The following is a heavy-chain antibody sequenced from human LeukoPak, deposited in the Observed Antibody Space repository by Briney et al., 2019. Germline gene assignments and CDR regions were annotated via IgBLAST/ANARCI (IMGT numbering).Heavy chain of an antibody. V-gene: IGHV3-30*03. J-gene: IGHJ6*02. CDR2: ISYDGSNK. CDR1: GLSLNSYA. D-gene: IGHD3-10*01. CDR3: AQGGSEIYYFYHGMDV. Sequence: GGSLRLSCAASGLSLNSYAIHWVRQAPGKGPKWVTAISYDGSNKHYADSVRGRFTISRDNSKNTLYLQMNSLRSDDTAVYYCAQGGSEIYYFYHGMDVWGRGTTVTVSS.